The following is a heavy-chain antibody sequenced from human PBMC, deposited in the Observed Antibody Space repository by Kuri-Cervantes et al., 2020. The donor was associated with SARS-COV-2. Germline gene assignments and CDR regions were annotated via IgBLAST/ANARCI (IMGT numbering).Heavy chain of an antibody. CDR1: GFTFSSYD. CDR3: ARYFGVITVDY. J-gene: IGHJ4*02. D-gene: IGHD3-3*01. CDR2: IGTAGDT. Sequence: GESLKISCAACGFTFSSYDMHWVRQATGKGLEWVSAIGTAGDTYYPDSVKGRFTISRDSAKSSLYLQMNSLRVEDTAVYYCARYFGVITVDYWGRGTLVTVSS. V-gene: IGHV3-13*01.